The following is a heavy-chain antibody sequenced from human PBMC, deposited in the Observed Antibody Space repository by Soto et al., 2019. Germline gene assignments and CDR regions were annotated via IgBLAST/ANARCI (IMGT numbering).Heavy chain of an antibody. V-gene: IGHV4-30-4*01. CDR3: ARGRYCLTGRCFTNWIHS. J-gene: IGHJ5*01. CDR1: GDSISNLDYF. D-gene: IGHD7-27*01. Sequence: TLSLTCSVSGDSISNLDYFWAWIRQPPGQALEYIGYIYKSATTYYNPSFESRVAISVDTSKSQFSLNVTSVTAADTAVYFCARGRYCLTGRCFTNWIHSWGQGALVTVS. CDR2: IYKSATT.